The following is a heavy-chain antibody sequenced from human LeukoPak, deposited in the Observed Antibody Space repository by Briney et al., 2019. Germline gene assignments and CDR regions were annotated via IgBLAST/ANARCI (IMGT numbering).Heavy chain of an antibody. V-gene: IGHV3-23*01. CDR1: GFTFSSYA. CDR3: AERSTVTTSPIDY. J-gene: IGHJ4*02. D-gene: IGHD4-11*01. CDR2: ISGSGGST. Sequence: PGGSLRLSCAASGFTFSSYAMSWVRQAPGKGLEWVSAISGSGGSTYYADSVKGRFTISRDNSKNTLYLQMNSLRAEDTAVYYCAERSTVTTSPIDYWGQGTLVTVSS.